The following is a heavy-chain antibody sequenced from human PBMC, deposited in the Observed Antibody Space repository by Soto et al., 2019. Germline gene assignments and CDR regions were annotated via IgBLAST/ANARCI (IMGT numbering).Heavy chain of an antibody. J-gene: IGHJ4*02. CDR1: GFTFHDFG. CDR2: ISYDGRNK. Sequence: QVQLVESGGGVVQPGRSLILSCAASGFTFHDFGMHWVRQTPGKGLEWVAVISYDGRNKYYADLVKGRFTISRDNSQNTLYLQMNSLRPEDTAVYFCAKAVDITVRGVPPSDYWGQGTLVTVSS. D-gene: IGHD3-10*01. V-gene: IGHV3-30*18. CDR3: AKAVDITVRGVPPSDY.